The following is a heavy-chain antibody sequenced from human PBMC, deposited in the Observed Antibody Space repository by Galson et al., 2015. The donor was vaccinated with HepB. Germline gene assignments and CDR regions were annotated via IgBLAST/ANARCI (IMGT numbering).Heavy chain of an antibody. J-gene: IGHJ4*02. CDR2: IYYSGST. Sequence: SETLSLTCTVSGGSISSYYWSWIRQPPGKGLEWIGYIYYSGSTNYNPSLKSRVTISVDTSKNQFSLKLSSVTAADTAVYYCARAGYYYDSSGEIDYWGQGTLVTVSS. V-gene: IGHV4-59*01. D-gene: IGHD3-22*01. CDR1: GGSISSYY. CDR3: ARAGYYYDSSGEIDY.